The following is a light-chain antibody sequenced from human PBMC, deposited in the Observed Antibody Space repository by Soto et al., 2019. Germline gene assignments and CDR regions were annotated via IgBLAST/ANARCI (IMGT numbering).Light chain of an antibody. CDR3: QQYKDSMWT. CDR1: QTVERW. Sequence: DIPMTQSPSTLSASVGDRVTITCRASQTVERWLAWYQQKPGKAPNLLISDVSSLERGVPLRFSGSGSATEFTLTISGLQPDDFATYYCQQYKDSMWTFGQGTRVESK. V-gene: IGKV1-5*01. J-gene: IGKJ1*01. CDR2: DVS.